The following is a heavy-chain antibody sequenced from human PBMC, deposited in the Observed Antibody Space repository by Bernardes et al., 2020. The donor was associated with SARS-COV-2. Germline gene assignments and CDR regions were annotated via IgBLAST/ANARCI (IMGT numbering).Heavy chain of an antibody. Sequence: GGSLRLSRTASGFTFSNYAMSWVRQAPGKGLEWISTIGTLGSDKYYADSVKGRFAISRDNSKNTVYLQMSSLRADDTAIYLCATLGPPTTSSRFDHWGQGTLVTFSP. D-gene: IGHD2-2*01. CDR2: IGTLGSDK. CDR1: GFTFSNYA. V-gene: IGHV3-23*01. J-gene: IGHJ4*02. CDR3: ATLGPPTTSSRFDH.